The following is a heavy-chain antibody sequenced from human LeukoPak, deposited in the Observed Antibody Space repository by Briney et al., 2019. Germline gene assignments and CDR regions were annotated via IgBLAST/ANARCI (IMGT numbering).Heavy chain of an antibody. CDR2: ISDSGDGT. Sequence: PGGSLRLSCAGSGFTFRSYAMSWVRQSPVKGLEWVSAISDSGDGTYYADSVKARFTISRDNSKNTVYLEMNSLKTEDTAVYYCTRSTVDTSMALCDYWGQGTLVTVSS. V-gene: IGHV3-23*01. D-gene: IGHD5-18*01. J-gene: IGHJ4*02. CDR3: TRSTVDTSMALCDY. CDR1: GFTFRSYA.